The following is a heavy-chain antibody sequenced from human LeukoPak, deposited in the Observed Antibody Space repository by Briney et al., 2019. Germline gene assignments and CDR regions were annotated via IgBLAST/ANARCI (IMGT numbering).Heavy chain of an antibody. J-gene: IGHJ4*02. CDR1: GFTFSSYA. Sequence: GGSLRLSCAASGFTFSSYAMHWVRQAPGKGLEWVAVISYDGSNKYYADSVRGRFTISRDNSKNTLYLQMNSLRAEDTAVYYCARALVQGGYYYGSSGYYTWGQGTLVTVSS. CDR2: ISYDGSNK. CDR3: ARALVQGGYYYGSSGYYT. D-gene: IGHD3-22*01. V-gene: IGHV3-30-3*01.